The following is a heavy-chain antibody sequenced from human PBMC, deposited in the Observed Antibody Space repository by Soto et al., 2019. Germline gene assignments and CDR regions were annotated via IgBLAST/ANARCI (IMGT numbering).Heavy chain of an antibody. CDR2: IYYSGST. CDR3: ARGLGATVPVGWFDP. J-gene: IGHJ5*02. D-gene: IGHD5-12*01. CDR1: GGSISSGGYY. V-gene: IGHV4-31*03. Sequence: QVQLQESGPGLVKPSQTLSLACTVSGGSISSGGYYWSWIRQHPGKVLEWIGYIYYSGSTYYNPSIKSRVTISVDTSKNQFALKLNSVTATDTAVYYCARGLGATVPVGWFDPWGQGTLVTVSS.